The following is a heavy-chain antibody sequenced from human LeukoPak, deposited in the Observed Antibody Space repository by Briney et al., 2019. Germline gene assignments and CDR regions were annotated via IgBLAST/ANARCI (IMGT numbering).Heavy chain of an antibody. CDR2: IRYDGSNK. CDR1: GFTFSSYG. J-gene: IGHJ4*02. Sequence: GGSLRLSCAASGFTFSSYGMHWVRQAPGKGLEWVAFIRYDGSNKYYADSVKGRFTISRDNSKNTLYLQMNSLRAEDTAVYYCAKDLAPLPFIVGATLGVYWGQGTLVTVSS. D-gene: IGHD1-26*01. V-gene: IGHV3-30*02. CDR3: AKDLAPLPFIVGATLGVY.